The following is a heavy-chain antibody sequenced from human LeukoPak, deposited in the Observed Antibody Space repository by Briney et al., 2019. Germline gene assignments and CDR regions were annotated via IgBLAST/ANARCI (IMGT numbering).Heavy chain of an antibody. CDR2: ISAYNGNT. V-gene: IGHV1-18*01. CDR3: ASAAMVTNWFDP. J-gene: IGHJ5*02. D-gene: IGHD5-18*01. Sequence: GASVKVSCKASGYTFTSDGISRVRQAPGQGLEWMGWISAYNGNTNYAQKLQGRVTMTTDTSTSTAYMELRSLRSDDTAVYYCASAAMVTNWFDPWGQGTLVTVSS. CDR1: GYTFTSDG.